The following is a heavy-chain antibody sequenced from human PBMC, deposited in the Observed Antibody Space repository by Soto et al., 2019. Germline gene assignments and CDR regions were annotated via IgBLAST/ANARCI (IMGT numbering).Heavy chain of an antibody. V-gene: IGHV3-23*01. D-gene: IGHD3-9*01. CDR2: ISGSGSST. CDR1: GFTFSNYA. Sequence: GGSLRLSCAASGFTFSNYAMTWVRQAPGKGLQWVSAISGSGSSTKYADSVKGRFTISRDNSKSTLSLQMNSLRGEDTAVYFCARGFATTGYLVDYWGQGTLVTVSS. J-gene: IGHJ4*02. CDR3: ARGFATTGYLVDY.